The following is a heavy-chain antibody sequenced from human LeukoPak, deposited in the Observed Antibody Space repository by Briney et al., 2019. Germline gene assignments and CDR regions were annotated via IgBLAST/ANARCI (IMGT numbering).Heavy chain of an antibody. Sequence: SGTLSLTCAVSGGSISNSNWWSWVRQSPGKGLEWIGEIHHGGSTTYNPSLKSRVTISVDTSKNQFSLKLSSVTAADTAVYYCARDRRAVAGTVNWGQGTLVTVSS. CDR2: IHHGGST. CDR3: ARDRRAVAGTVN. V-gene: IGHV4-4*02. J-gene: IGHJ4*02. D-gene: IGHD6-19*01. CDR1: GGSISNSNW.